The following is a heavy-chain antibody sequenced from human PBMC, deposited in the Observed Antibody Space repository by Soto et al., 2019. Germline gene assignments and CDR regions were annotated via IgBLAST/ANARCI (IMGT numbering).Heavy chain of an antibody. Sequence: ASVKVSCKASGYTFTSYAMHWVRQAPGQRLEWMGWINAGNGNTEYSQKFQGRVTITRDTSASTAYMELSSLRSEDTAVYYCARVKNCSGGSCYSGWFDPWGQGTLVTVSS. D-gene: IGHD2-15*01. CDR1: GYTFTSYA. V-gene: IGHV1-3*01. CDR2: INAGNGNT. J-gene: IGHJ5*02. CDR3: ARVKNCSGGSCYSGWFDP.